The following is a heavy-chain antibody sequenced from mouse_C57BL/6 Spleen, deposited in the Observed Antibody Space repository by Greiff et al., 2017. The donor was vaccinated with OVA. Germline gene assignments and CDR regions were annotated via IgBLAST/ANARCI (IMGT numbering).Heavy chain of an antibody. CDR2: IRSKSNNYAT. CDR1: GFSFNTYA. Sequence: EVKLVESGGGLVQPKGSLKLSCAASGFSFNTYAMNWVRQAPGKGLEWVARIRSKSNNYATYYADSVKDRFTISRDDSESMLYLQMNNLKTEDTAMYYGVRQPTGTDYAMDYWGQGTSVTVSS. V-gene: IGHV10-1*01. CDR3: VRQPTGTDYAMDY. D-gene: IGHD4-1*02. J-gene: IGHJ4*01.